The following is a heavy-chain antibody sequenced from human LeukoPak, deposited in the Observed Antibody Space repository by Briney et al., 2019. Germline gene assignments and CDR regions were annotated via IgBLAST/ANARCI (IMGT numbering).Heavy chain of an antibody. V-gene: IGHV3-43*01. Sequence: PGGSLRLSCAASGFTFDDYTMHWVRQAPGKGPEWVSLISWDGGSTYYADSVKGRFTISRDNSKNSLYLQMNSLRTEDTALYYCAKDIAGDFWSGYSNTYYYYGMDVWGQGTTVTVSS. J-gene: IGHJ6*02. CDR3: AKDIAGDFWSGYSNTYYYYGMDV. D-gene: IGHD3-3*01. CDR1: GFTFDDYT. CDR2: ISWDGGST.